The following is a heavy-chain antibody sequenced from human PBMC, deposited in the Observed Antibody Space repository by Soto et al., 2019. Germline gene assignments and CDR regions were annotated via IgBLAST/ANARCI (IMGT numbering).Heavy chain of an antibody. CDR3: AKRGWTYAFDI. Sequence: PGGSLRLSCAASGFTFSDYYMSWIRRAPGKGLEWVSYISTSSSYTNYADSVKGRFTISRDNAKNSLYLQMNSLRAEDTAVYYCAKRGWTYAFDIWGQGTMVTVSS. CDR2: ISTSSSYT. J-gene: IGHJ3*02. V-gene: IGHV3-11*06. CDR1: GFTFSDYY. D-gene: IGHD3-22*01.